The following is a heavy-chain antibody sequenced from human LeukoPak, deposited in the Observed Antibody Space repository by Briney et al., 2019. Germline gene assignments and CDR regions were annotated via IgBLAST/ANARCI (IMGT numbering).Heavy chain of an antibody. Sequence: GGSLRLSCAASGFTFSSYWMHWVRQAPGKGLVWVSRINSDGSSTSYADSVKGRFTISRDNAKNTLYLQMNSLRAEDTAVYYCAKEGPTYYYDSSGYGGRAFDIWGQGTMVTVSS. J-gene: IGHJ3*02. V-gene: IGHV3-74*01. CDR2: INSDGSST. D-gene: IGHD3-22*01. CDR1: GFTFSSYW. CDR3: AKEGPTYYYDSSGYGGRAFDI.